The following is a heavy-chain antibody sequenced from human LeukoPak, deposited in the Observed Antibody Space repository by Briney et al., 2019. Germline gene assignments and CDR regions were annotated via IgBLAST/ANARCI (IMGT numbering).Heavy chain of an antibody. CDR1: GYTFTSYY. J-gene: IGHJ6*03. V-gene: IGHV1-46*01. CDR3: AREGAAYYYYMDV. D-gene: IGHD3-16*01. Sequence: GASVKVSCKASGYTFTSYYMHWVRQAPGQGLEWMGIINPSGGSTSYAQKFQGRVTITADKSTSTAYMELSSLRSEDTAVYYCAREGAAYYYYMDVWGKGTTVTVSS. CDR2: INPSGGST.